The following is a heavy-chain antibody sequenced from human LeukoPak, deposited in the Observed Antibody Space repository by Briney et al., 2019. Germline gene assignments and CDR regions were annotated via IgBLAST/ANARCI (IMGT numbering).Heavy chain of an antibody. Sequence: GGSLRLSCAVSAFTVYHSYMSWVRQAPGKGLEWVSIIYSGGDTFYVDSVKGRFTISRDKSKNTVYLQMNSLIAEDTAVYYCATRDRNNGVDYWGQGTQVTVSS. V-gene: IGHV3-53*01. CDR1: AFTVYHSY. CDR3: ATRDRNNGVDY. J-gene: IGHJ4*02. CDR2: IYSGGDT. D-gene: IGHD2-8*01.